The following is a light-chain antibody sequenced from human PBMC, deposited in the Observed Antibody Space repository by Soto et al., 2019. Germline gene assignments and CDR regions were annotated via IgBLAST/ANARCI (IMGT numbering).Light chain of an antibody. CDR1: ESINSN. CDR3: QQYNNWPLT. Sequence: DIVMTQSPDSLAVSPGQSAALSCWASESINSNLAWYQQKPGQAPRLLIYGASSRATGIPVRFSGSGSGTEFTLTISSLQSEDFAVYYCQQYNNWPLTFGQGTRLEI. J-gene: IGKJ5*01. CDR2: GAS. V-gene: IGKV3-15*01.